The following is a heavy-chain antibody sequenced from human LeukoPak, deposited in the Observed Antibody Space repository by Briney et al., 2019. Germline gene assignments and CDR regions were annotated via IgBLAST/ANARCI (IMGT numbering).Heavy chain of an antibody. CDR3: ARLRTGFWSGYPQYNWFDP. CDR2: IYYSGGT. J-gene: IGHJ5*02. Sequence: PSETLSLTCTVSGGSISSSSYYWGWIRQPPGKGLEWIGSIYYSGGTYYNPSLKSRVTISVDTSKNQFSLKLSSVTAADTAVYYCARLRTGFWSGYPQYNWFDPWGQGTLVTVSS. V-gene: IGHV4-39*01. CDR1: GGSISSSSYY. D-gene: IGHD3-3*01.